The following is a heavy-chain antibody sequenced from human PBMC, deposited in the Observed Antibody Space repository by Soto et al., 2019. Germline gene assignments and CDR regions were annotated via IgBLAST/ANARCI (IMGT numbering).Heavy chain of an antibody. Sequence: ASVKVSCKASGYTFTSYGSSGLRQSPGQGLEWMGWISAYNGNTNYAQKLQGRVTITTDTSTSTAYMEMRSLRSDDTAVYYCAREPFVSCSSTSSYTFDSWGQGTLVTVSS. D-gene: IGHD2-2*01. J-gene: IGHJ4*02. CDR1: GYTFTSYG. CDR2: ISAYNGNT. V-gene: IGHV1-18*04. CDR3: AREPFVSCSSTSSYTFDS.